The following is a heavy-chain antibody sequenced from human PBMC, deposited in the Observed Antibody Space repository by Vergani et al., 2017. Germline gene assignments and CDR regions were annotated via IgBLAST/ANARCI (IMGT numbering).Heavy chain of an antibody. CDR2: ISGSGGST. V-gene: IGHV3-23*01. J-gene: IGHJ4*02. CDR1: GFTFSSYA. D-gene: IGHD2-15*01. Sequence: EVQLLESGGGLVQPGGSLRLSCAASGFTFSSYAMSWVRQAPGKGLEWVSAISGSGGSTYYADSVKGRFTISRDNSKNTLYLQMNSLRAEDTAVYYCAKAWVMREYCSGGSCPSSHWGQGTLVTVSS. CDR3: AKAWVMREYCSGGSCPSSH.